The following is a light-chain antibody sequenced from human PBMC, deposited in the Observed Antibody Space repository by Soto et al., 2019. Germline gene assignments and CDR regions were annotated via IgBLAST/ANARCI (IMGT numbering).Light chain of an antibody. Sequence: QSVLTQPPSVSGAPGQSVTSSCTGSNSNIGAGYDVHWYQQLPGTAPKLLIYGNSNRPSGVPDRFSGSKSVTSASLAITGLQAEDEADYYCQSYDSSLSGSVFGTGTKVTVL. J-gene: IGLJ1*01. CDR2: GNS. CDR1: NSNIGAGYD. CDR3: QSYDSSLSGSV. V-gene: IGLV1-40*01.